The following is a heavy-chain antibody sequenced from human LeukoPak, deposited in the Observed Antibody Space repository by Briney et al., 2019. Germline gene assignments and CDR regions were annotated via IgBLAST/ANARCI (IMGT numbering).Heavy chain of an antibody. Sequence: GGSLRLSCAVSGVTFDDYGMSWVRHGPRKGRERGSVINWNGYSTGSADPVNGRLTTFTDSGTNSRYLQMNSLRAEDTALYHCASSRGYCSSTSCLPQPGREWGQGTLVTVSS. CDR2: INWNGYST. V-gene: IGHV3-20*01. CDR3: ASSRGYCSSTSCLPQPGRE. J-gene: IGHJ4*02. D-gene: IGHD2-2*01. CDR1: GVTFDDYG.